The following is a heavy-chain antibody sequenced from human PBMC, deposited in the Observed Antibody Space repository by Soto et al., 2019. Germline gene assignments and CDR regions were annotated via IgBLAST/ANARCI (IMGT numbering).Heavy chain of an antibody. Sequence: SETLSLTCAVYGGSFIGHYWNWIRQPPGKGLEWIGEINHNGRTNYNPSLKSRVTISIHTSKNQFSQKMSSLIDTDTAVYYCARGAPRDSSGLYLDFWGQGGLVT. CDR3: ARGAPRDSSGLYLDF. CDR2: INHNGRT. J-gene: IGHJ4*02. CDR1: GGSFIGHY. V-gene: IGHV4-34*01. D-gene: IGHD6-19*01.